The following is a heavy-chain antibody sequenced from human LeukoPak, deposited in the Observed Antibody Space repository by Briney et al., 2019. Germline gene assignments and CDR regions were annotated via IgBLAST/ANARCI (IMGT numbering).Heavy chain of an antibody. CDR2: MNPNSGNT. CDR1: GYAFTSYD. CDR3: ARITMVRGVIVDFDY. V-gene: IGHV1-8*01. Sequence: ASVKVPCKASGYAFTSYDINWVRQATGQGLEWMGWMNPNSGNTGYAQKFQGRVTMTRNTSISTAYMELSSLRSEDTAVYYCARITMVRGVIVDFDYWGQGTLVTVSS. D-gene: IGHD3-10*01. J-gene: IGHJ4*02.